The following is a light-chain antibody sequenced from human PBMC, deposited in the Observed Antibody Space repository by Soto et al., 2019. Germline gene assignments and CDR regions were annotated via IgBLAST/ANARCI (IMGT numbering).Light chain of an antibody. J-gene: IGLJ1*01. CDR1: SSNIGTNY. CDR3: AAWDDSLSDYG. V-gene: IGLV1-47*01. Sequence: QSVLTQPPSASGTPGQGGSLSCSGGSSNIGTNYVYWYQHLAGAAPRLLIYRNNQRPSGVPERFSASRSGTSASLAISGLRSEDESDYYCAAWDDSLSDYGFGTGTKLTVL. CDR2: RNN.